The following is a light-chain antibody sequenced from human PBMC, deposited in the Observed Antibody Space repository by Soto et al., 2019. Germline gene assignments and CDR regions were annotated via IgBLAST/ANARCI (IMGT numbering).Light chain of an antibody. Sequence: QSALTQPASVSGSPGQSITISCTGTGSDVGGYNFVSWYQQYPGKAPKLMIYEVTNRPSGVSNRFSGSKSGNTASLTISGLQAEDEADYYCSSYTSTNTLNWVFGGGTKVTVL. V-gene: IGLV2-14*01. CDR2: EVT. CDR3: SSYTSTNTLNWV. CDR1: GSDVGGYNF. J-gene: IGLJ3*02.